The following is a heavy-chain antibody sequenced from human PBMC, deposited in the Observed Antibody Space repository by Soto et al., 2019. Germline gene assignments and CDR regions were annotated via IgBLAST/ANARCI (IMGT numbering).Heavy chain of an antibody. CDR1: GFTFSDYW. J-gene: IGHJ4*02. CDR3: ARAPYRITFGGVIDY. V-gene: IGHV3-74*01. Sequence: EVQLVESGGGLVQPGGSLRLSCAASGFTFSDYWMHWVRQAPGKGLVWVSRIKSDGSSTSYADSVKGRFTISRDNAKNTLYLQMHRLRAEDTAVYYCARAPYRITFGGVIDYWGQGTRVTVSS. D-gene: IGHD3-16*01. CDR2: IKSDGSST.